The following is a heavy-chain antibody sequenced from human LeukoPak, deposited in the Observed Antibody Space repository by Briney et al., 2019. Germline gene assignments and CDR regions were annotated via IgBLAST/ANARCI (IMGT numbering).Heavy chain of an antibody. CDR2: IYTSGST. D-gene: IGHD5-24*01. CDR3: AREGGDGYNYAFDY. V-gene: IGHV4-61*02. CDR1: GGSISSGSYY. Sequence: PSQTLSLTCTVSGGSISSGSYYWSWIRQPAGKGLEWIGRIYTSGSTNYNPSLKSRVTISVDTSKNQFSLKLSSVTAADTAVYYCAREGGDGYNYAFDYWGQGTLVTVSS. J-gene: IGHJ4*02.